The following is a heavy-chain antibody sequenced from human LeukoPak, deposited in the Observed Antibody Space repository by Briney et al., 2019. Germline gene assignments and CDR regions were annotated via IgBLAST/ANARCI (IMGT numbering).Heavy chain of an antibody. CDR3: ARDSEIAAAGSFDS. D-gene: IGHD6-13*01. J-gene: IGHJ4*03. Sequence: GGSLRLSCAASGFSLSTYWVTWVRQAPGTGLEWVANINPGGTETYYVEPVKGRFTISRDNAKNLVYLQMNSLRAEDTAVYYCARDSEIAAAGSFDSWGQGTTVTVSS. CDR1: GFSLSTYW. CDR2: INPGGTET. V-gene: IGHV3-7*01.